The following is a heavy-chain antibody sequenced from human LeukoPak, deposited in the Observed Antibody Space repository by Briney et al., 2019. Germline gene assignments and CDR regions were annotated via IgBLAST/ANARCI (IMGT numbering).Heavy chain of an antibody. Sequence: GGSLRLSCAASGFTFSSYAMSWVRQAPGKGLEWVSAISGSGGSTYYADCVKGRFTISRDNSKNTLYLQMNSLRAEDTAVYYCAKSSWELPGEFDYGGQGTLVTVSS. CDR1: GFTFSSYA. D-gene: IGHD1-26*01. CDR2: ISGSGGST. CDR3: AKSSWELPGEFDY. V-gene: IGHV3-23*01. J-gene: IGHJ4*02.